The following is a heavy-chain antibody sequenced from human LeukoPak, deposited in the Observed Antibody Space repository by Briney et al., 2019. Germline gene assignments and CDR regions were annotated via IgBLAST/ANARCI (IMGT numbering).Heavy chain of an antibody. CDR1: GFTFSGYA. CDR3: AKRDTMIRGLGY. D-gene: IGHD3-10*01. J-gene: IGHJ4*02. CDR2: ISGSGAST. V-gene: IGHV3-23*01. Sequence: PGGSLRLSCAAAGFTFSGYAVSWVRQAPGKGLEWVSTISGSGASTYYADSVKGRFTISRDNSKNTLYLQMNSLRAEDTAVYYCAKRDTMIRGLGYWGQGTLVTVSS.